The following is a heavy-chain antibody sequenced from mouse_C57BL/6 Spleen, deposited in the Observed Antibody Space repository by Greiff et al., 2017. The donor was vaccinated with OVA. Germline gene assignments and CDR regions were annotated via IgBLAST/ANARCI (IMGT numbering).Heavy chain of an antibody. Sequence: QVQLQQPGAELVKPGASVKLSCKASGYTFTSYWMHWVKQRPGKGLEWIGMIHTNSGSTNYNEKFKSKATLTVDKSTSTAYMQLSSLTSEDSAVYVCARGGLSNFDYWGQGTTLTVSS. V-gene: IGHV1-64*01. CDR2: IHTNSGST. CDR1: GYTFTSYW. D-gene: IGHD2-4*01. J-gene: IGHJ2*01. CDR3: ARGGLSNFDY.